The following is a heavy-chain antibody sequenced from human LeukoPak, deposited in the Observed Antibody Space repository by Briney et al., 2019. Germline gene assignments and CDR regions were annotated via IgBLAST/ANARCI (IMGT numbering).Heavy chain of an antibody. J-gene: IGHJ6*03. V-gene: IGHV4-4*07. Sequence: SETQSLTCTVSGGSISSYYWSWIRQPAGKGLEWIGRIYTSGSTNYNPSLKSRVTMSVDTSKNQFSLKLSSVTAADTAVYYCAREPPVYYYYMDVWDKGTTVTVSS. CDR2: IYTSGST. CDR1: GGSISSYY. CDR3: AREPPVYYYYMDV.